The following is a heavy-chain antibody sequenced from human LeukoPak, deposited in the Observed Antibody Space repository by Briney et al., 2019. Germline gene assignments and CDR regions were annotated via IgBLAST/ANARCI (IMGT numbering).Heavy chain of an antibody. D-gene: IGHD4-17*01. CDR2: ISWNSGSI. CDR1: GFTFDDYA. V-gene: IGHV3-9*03. J-gene: IGHJ4*02. Sequence: PGGSLRLSCAASGFTFDDYAMHWVRQAPGKGLEWVSGISWNSGSIGYADSVKGRFTISRDNAKNSLYLQMNSLRAEDMALYYCAKDRTSGGDYVFDYWGQGTLVTVSS. CDR3: AKDRTSGGDYVFDY.